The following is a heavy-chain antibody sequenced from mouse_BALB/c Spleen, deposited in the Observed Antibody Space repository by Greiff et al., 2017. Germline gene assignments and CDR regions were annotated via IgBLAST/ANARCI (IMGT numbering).Heavy chain of an antibody. D-gene: IGHD2-14*01. J-gene: IGHJ4*01. CDR1: GYAFTNYL. Sequence: VQLQESGAELVRPGTSVKVSCKASGYAFTNYLIEWVKQRPGQGLEWIGVINPGSGGTNYNEKFKGKATLTADKSSSAAYMQLSSLTSDDSAVYFCASKLRYPAMDYWGQGTSVTVSS. CDR3: ASKLRYPAMDY. V-gene: IGHV1-54*01. CDR2: INPGSGGT.